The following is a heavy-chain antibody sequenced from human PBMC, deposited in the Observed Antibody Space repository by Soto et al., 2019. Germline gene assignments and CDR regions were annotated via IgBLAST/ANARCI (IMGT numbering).Heavy chain of an antibody. D-gene: IGHD4-17*01. J-gene: IGHJ6*02. CDR2: ISGSGGST. CDR1: GFTFSSYA. V-gene: IGHV3-23*01. CDR3: SKDLQTTVLTYYYGMDV. Sequence: GGSLRLSCAASGFTFSSYAMSWVRQAPGKGLEWVSAISGSGGSTYYADSVKGRFTISRDNSKNTLYLQMNSLRAEDTAVYYCSKDLQTTVLTYYYGMDVWGQGTTVTVSS.